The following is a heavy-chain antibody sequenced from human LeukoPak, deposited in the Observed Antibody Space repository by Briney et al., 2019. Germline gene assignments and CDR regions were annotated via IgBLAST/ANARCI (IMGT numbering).Heavy chain of an antibody. CDR1: GGSISIGGYS. CDR2: KYYIGST. V-gene: IGHV4-31*03. Sequence: SDTLSLPCTLCGGSISIGGYSCRPIPKHPGGGLEWIGYKYYIGSTDYNPSLKSRVTLSVDTSKTQFSLKLSSVTAADTAVYYCARVGPTIVVVLAHYYYYYYMDVWGKGTTVTVSS. J-gene: IGHJ6*03. D-gene: IGHD2-2*01. CDR3: ARVGPTIVVVLAHYYYYYYMDV.